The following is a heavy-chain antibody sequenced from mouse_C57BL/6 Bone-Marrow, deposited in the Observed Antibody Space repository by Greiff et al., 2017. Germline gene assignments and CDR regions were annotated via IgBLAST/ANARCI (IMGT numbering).Heavy chain of an antibody. V-gene: IGHV5-12*01. D-gene: IGHD1-1*01. J-gene: IGHJ2*01. CDR1: GFTFSDYY. CDR2: ISNGGGST. CDR3: ARHTDYGSVDY. Sequence: EVMLVESGGGLVQPGGSLKLSCAASGFTFSDYYMYWVRQTPEKRLEWVAYISNGGGSTYYPDTVKGRFTISRDNAKNTLYLQMSRLKSEDTAMYYCARHTDYGSVDYWGQGTTLTVSS.